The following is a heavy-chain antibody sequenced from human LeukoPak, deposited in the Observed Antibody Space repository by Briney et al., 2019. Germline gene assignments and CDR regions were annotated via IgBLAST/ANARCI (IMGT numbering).Heavy chain of an antibody. V-gene: IGHV3-9*01. J-gene: IGHJ5*02. CDR3: AKDMGYGGNWFDP. CDR1: GFTFDDFA. Sequence: GGSLRLSCAASGFTFDDFAMPWVRQAPGKGLEWVSTISRNSGSIAYADSVKGRFIISRDNAKNSLYLQMHSLRVEDTALYYCAKDMGYGGNWFDPWGQGTLVTVSS. D-gene: IGHD4-23*01. CDR2: ISRNSGSI.